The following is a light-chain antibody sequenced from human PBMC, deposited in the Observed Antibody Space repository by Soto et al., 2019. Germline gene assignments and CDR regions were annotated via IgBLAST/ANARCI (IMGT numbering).Light chain of an antibody. CDR3: VSFTTKKSYV. V-gene: IGLV2-14*03. CDR2: DIA. J-gene: IGLJ1*01. CDR1: SSDIGAYIF. Sequence: QSVLTQPASVFGSPGQSITISCTGTSSDIGAYIFVSWYQQHPGKAPKLIIYDIANRPSGVSYRFSGSKSANTASLTISGLQADDEADYYCVSFTTKKSYVFGTGTKVTVL.